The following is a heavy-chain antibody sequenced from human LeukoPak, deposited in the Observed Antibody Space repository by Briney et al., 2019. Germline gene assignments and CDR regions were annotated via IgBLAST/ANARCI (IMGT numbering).Heavy chain of an antibody. Sequence: ASVKVSCKASGYTFTSYYMHWVRQAPGQGLEWMGIINPSGGSTSYAQKFQGRVTMTRDTSTSTVYMELSSLRSEDTAVYYCARGGLMTTVTTGLVDYWGQGTLVTVSS. V-gene: IGHV1-46*01. CDR2: INPSGGST. D-gene: IGHD4-17*01. CDR1: GYTFTSYY. CDR3: ARGGLMTTVTTGLVDY. J-gene: IGHJ4*02.